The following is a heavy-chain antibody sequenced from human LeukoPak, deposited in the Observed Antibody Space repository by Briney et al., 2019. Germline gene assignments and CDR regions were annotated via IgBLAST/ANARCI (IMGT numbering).Heavy chain of an antibody. CDR2: ISGDGNDI. CDR1: GFTFSSYW. J-gene: IGHJ3*02. D-gene: IGHD2-2*01. CDR3: GRSYCSSNCCSGGSDI. V-gene: IGHV3-74*01. Sequence: GGSLRLSCTASGFTFSSYWMNWVRQAPGKGLVWISRISGDGNDINYAESMKGRFTISRDNTKNTSYLQMYSLTADDTVFYYSGRSYCSSNCCSGGSDIWG.